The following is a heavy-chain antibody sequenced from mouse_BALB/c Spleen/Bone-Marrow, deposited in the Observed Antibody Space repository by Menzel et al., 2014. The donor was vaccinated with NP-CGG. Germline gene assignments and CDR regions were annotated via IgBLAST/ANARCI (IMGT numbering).Heavy chain of an antibody. CDR3: ARALGDGYYYAMDY. Sequence: VKLQESGAELVKPGAPVKLSCKASGYTFTSYWMNWVKQRPGRDLEWIGRIDPSDSETHYNQKFKDKATLTVDKSSSTAYIQLSSLTSEDSAVYYCARALGDGYYYAMDYWGQGTSVTVSS. CDR2: IDPSDSET. V-gene: IGHV1-74*01. D-gene: IGHD2-3*01. CDR1: GYTFTSYW. J-gene: IGHJ4*01.